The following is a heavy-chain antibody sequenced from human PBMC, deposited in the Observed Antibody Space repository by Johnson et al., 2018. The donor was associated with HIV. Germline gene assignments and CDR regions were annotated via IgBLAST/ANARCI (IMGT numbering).Heavy chain of an antibody. CDR3: AKWSIVGATFSDAFDI. D-gene: IGHD1-26*01. Sequence: QLVESGGGVVRPGGSLRLSCAASRFTFDDYVMSWVRQAPGKGLEWVSGINWNGGSTGYADSVKGRFTISRDNAKNSLYLQMNSLRAEDTAVYYCAKWSIVGATFSDAFDIWGQGTMVTVSS. CDR2: INWNGGST. CDR1: RFTFDDYV. J-gene: IGHJ3*02. V-gene: IGHV3-20*04.